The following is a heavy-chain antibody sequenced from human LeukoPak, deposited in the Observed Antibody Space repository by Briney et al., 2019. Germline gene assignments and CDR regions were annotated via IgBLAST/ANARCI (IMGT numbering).Heavy chain of an antibody. CDR3: ARHYRGALAGTTGAFDI. CDR2: IHYSGST. Sequence: NPSETLSLTCTVSGGSISSRSYYWGWVRQPPGKGLEWTGSIHYSGSTYYDASFKSRVTMSVDTSKNQFSLKLSSVTAADTAVYYCARHYRGALAGTTGAFDIWGQGTMVTVSS. CDR1: GGSISSRSYY. V-gene: IGHV4-39*01. D-gene: IGHD6-19*01. J-gene: IGHJ3*02.